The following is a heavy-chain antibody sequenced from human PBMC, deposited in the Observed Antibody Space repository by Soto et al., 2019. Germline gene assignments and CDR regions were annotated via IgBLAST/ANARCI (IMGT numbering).Heavy chain of an antibody. J-gene: IGHJ4*02. CDR1: GGSISGSSYY. Sequence: SETLSLTWTASGGSISGSSYYWGWIRQPPGKGLEWIGSIYYSGSTYYNPSLKGRVTISVDTSKNQFSLKLSSVTAADTAVYYCARTFGELYPIDYWGKGTLVNVSS. V-gene: IGHV4-39*01. CDR3: ARTFGELYPIDY. CDR2: IYYSGST. D-gene: IGHD3-10*01.